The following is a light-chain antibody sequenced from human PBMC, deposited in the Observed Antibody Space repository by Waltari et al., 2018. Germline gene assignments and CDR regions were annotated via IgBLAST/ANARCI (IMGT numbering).Light chain of an antibody. CDR2: EVS. CDR3: ASYGGRNNWI. Sequence: QSALTQPPSASGSPGQSVAISCTGTSTDVGGYNSVSWYQHHPGKAPKLMIYEVSKRPSGVPERFSGSKSGNTASLTVSGLRAEDEADYYCASYGGRNNWIFGGGTKLTVL. CDR1: STDVGGYNS. V-gene: IGLV2-8*01. J-gene: IGLJ2*01.